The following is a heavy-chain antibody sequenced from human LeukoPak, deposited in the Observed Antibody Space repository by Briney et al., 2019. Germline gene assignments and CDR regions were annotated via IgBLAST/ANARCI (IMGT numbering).Heavy chain of an antibody. V-gene: IGHV3-11*04. CDR3: ARDNYRGRAYMDV. CDR2: ISSSGSTI. CDR1: GFTFSDYY. Sequence: GGSLRLSCAASGFTFSDYYMSWIRQAPGKGLEWVSYISSSGSTIYYADSVKGRFTISRDNAKNSLYLQMNSLRAEDTAVYYCARDNYRGRAYMDVWGKGTTVTVSS. D-gene: IGHD4-11*01. J-gene: IGHJ6*03.